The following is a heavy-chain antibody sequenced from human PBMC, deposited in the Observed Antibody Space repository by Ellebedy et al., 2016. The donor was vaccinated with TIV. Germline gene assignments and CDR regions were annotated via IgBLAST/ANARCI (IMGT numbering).Heavy chain of an antibody. CDR3: VKGGDYDRPDD. V-gene: IGHV3-23*01. J-gene: IGHJ4*02. Sequence: GGSLRLXXEASGFTFTLYWMSWVRQAPGRGLEWVSTISGTGGTTYSADTVQGRFTISRDNSKNILYLQMNSPRAEDAALYYCVKGGDYDRPDDWGQGTLVTVSS. CDR1: GFTFTLYW. CDR2: ISGTGGTT. D-gene: IGHD4-17*01.